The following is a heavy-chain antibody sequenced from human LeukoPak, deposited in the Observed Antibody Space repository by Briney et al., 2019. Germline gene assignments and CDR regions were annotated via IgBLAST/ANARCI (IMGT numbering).Heavy chain of an antibody. CDR2: ISGDGGST. D-gene: IGHD6-13*01. CDR3: AKDLARESVGAAAGTTGAFDI. CDR1: GFTFDYYA. Sequence: GGSLRLSCAASGFTFDYYAMHWVRQAPGKGLEWVSLISGDGGSTYYADSVKGRFTISRDNSKNSLYLQMNSLRTEDTALYYCAKDLARESVGAAAGTTGAFDIWGQGTMVTVSS. J-gene: IGHJ3*02. V-gene: IGHV3-43*02.